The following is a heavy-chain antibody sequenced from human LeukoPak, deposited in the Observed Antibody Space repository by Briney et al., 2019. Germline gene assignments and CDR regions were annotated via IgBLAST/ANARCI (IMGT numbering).Heavy chain of an antibody. CDR3: ARDRGQDDPIDI. Sequence: PGRSLRPSCAASGFTLRSYGMHWVRQAPGEGLEWVAVIWHDGSVLDYSESVKGRFTVSRDNRKNTLYLQMDSLRVEDTAVYYCARDRGQDDPIDIWGQGTLVTVSS. V-gene: IGHV3-33*01. J-gene: IGHJ4*02. CDR2: IWHDGSVL. D-gene: IGHD3-10*01. CDR1: GFTLRSYG.